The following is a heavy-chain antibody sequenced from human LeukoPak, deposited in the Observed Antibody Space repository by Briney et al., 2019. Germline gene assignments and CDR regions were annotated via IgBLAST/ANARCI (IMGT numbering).Heavy chain of an antibody. D-gene: IGHD3-10*01. CDR3: AREEELLWFGELGEGYYYYMDV. J-gene: IGHJ6*03. V-gene: IGHV1-2*02. Sequence: ASVKVSCKASGYTFTCYYMHWVRQAPGQGLEWMGWINPNSGGTNYAQKLQGRVTMTTDTSTSTAYMELRSLRSDDTAVYYRAREEELLWFGELGEGYYYYMDVWGKGTTVTVSS. CDR2: INPNSGGT. CDR1: GYTFTCYY.